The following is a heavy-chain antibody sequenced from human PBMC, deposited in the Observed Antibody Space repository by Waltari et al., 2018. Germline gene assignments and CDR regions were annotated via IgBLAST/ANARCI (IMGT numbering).Heavy chain of an antibody. CDR1: GGSISSYY. V-gene: IGHV4-59*01. CDR3: ARDRTATAQADY. CDR2: IYYSGST. D-gene: IGHD4-4*01. Sequence: QVQLQESGPGLVKPSETLSLTCTVSGGSISSYYWSWIRQPPGKGLEWIGYIYYSGSTNYSPSLKSRVTISVDTSKNQFSLKLSSVTAADTAVYYCARDRTATAQADYWGQGTLVTVSS. J-gene: IGHJ4*02.